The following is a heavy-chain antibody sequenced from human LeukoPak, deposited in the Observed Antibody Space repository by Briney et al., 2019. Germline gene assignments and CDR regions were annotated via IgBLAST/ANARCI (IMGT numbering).Heavy chain of an antibody. Sequence: GGSLRLSCAASGFTFDDYAVHWVRQAPGKGLEWVSGISWNSGSIGYADSVKGRFTISRDNAKNSLYLQMNSLRAEDTALYYCARASRSAAADFDYWGQGTLVTVSS. CDR2: ISWNSGSI. CDR3: ARASRSAAADFDY. D-gene: IGHD6-13*01. CDR1: GFTFDDYA. J-gene: IGHJ4*02. V-gene: IGHV3-9*01.